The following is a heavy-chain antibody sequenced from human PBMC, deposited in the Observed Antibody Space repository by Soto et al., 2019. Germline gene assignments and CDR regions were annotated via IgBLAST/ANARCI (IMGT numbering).Heavy chain of an antibody. Sequence: PSETLSLTCAVYGGSVNGYYWNWIRQPPGKGLEWIGEINHTGGTHYNPSLKSRVTMSVDTSKNQFSLRLSSVTAADTAIYYCAKGAASPLLNWFDPWGQGTLVTVSS. J-gene: IGHJ5*02. CDR1: GGSVNGYY. CDR3: AKGAASPLLNWFDP. CDR2: INHTGGT. D-gene: IGHD6-6*01. V-gene: IGHV4-34*01.